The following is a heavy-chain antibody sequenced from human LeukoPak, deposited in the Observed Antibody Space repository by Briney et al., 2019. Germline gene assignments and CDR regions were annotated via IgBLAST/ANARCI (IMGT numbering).Heavy chain of an antibody. Sequence: GGSLRLSCAASGFTFSSYGMSWVRQGPGKGLEWVSAISGSGGNTYYADSVKGRFTISRDNSKNTLYLQMNSLRAEDTAVYYCAKRPNWNDMSWFDPWGQGTLVTVSS. V-gene: IGHV3-23*01. J-gene: IGHJ5*02. CDR2: ISGSGGNT. CDR3: AKRPNWNDMSWFDP. CDR1: GFTFSSYG. D-gene: IGHD1-1*01.